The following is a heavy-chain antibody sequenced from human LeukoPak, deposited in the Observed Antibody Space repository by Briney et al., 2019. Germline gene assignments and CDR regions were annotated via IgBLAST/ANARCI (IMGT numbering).Heavy chain of an antibody. CDR3: ARVRFSSTSLYYFDY. D-gene: IGHD2-2*01. Sequence: SETLSLTCTVSVGSISSYFWSWIRQPPGKGLEWIGYVYYSGSTNYNPSLRSRVTISVDASKNQFSLKLSSVTAADTAVYYCARVRFSSTSLYYFDYWGQGTLVTVSS. CDR1: VGSISSYF. J-gene: IGHJ4*02. CDR2: VYYSGST. V-gene: IGHV4-59*01.